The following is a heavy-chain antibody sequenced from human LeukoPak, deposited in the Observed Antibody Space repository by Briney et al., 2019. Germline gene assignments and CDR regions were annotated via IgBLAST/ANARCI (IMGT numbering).Heavy chain of an antibody. CDR3: ASGGQSDY. V-gene: IGHV3-48*03. Sequence: GGSLRLSCAASGFTFSSYEMNWVRQASGKGLEWVSYISSSGSTKYYADSVKGRITISRDNAKNSLYLQMNSLRAEDTAVYYCASGGQSDYWGQGTLVTVSS. CDR2: ISSSGSTK. CDR1: GFTFSSYE. J-gene: IGHJ4*02.